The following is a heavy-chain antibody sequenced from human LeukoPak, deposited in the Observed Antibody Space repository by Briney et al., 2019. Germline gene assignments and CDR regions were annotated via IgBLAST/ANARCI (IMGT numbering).Heavy chain of an antibody. Sequence: ASVKVSCKASGYTFTVYYMHWVRQAPGQGLEWMGIINPSGGSTSYAQKFQGRVTMTRDTSTSTVYMELSSLRSEDTAVYYCASIGFHYYGSGSYHNRDDYWGQGTLVTVSS. CDR1: GYTFTVYY. D-gene: IGHD3-10*01. CDR3: ASIGFHYYGSGSYHNRDDY. CDR2: INPSGGST. V-gene: IGHV1-46*03. J-gene: IGHJ4*02.